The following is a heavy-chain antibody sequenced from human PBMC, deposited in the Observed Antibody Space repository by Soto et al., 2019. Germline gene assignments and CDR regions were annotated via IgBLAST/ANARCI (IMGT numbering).Heavy chain of an antibody. CDR1: GFTFSSYA. V-gene: IGHV3-30*04. CDR2: MSFDGSNK. CDR3: AKDALRVYYYYGMDV. J-gene: IGHJ6*02. Sequence: PGGSLRLSCAASGFTFSSYAMHWVRQAPGKGLEWVAVMSFDGSNKYYADSVRGRFTISRDNSKNTLYLQMNSLRPDDTAVYYCAKDALRVYYYYGMDVWGQGTTVTVSS.